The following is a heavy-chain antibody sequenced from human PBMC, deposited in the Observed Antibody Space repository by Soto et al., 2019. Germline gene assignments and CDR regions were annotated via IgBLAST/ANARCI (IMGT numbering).Heavy chain of an antibody. CDR2: LYYTGTT. CDR1: GGSIGSSSYY. Sequence: QMQLQESGPGLVKASETLSLTCSVSGGSIGSSSYYFGWIRQHPGKVLEWIGRLYYTGTTNYNSSLNSRVTIAADKSQHQFSLSLTSVTAADTAVYYCGSYCSRSHFYDWFDPWGQGTLVTVS. J-gene: IGHJ5*02. CDR3: GSYCSRSHFYDWFDP. V-gene: IGHV4-39*01. D-gene: IGHD2-2*01.